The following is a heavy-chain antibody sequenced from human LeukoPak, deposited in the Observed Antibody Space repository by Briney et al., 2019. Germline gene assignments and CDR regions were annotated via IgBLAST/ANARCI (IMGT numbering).Heavy chain of an antibody. CDR2: ISYDGSNK. J-gene: IGHJ4*02. V-gene: IGHV3-30*04. D-gene: IGHD3-22*01. CDR1: GFTFSSYA. Sequence: GGSLRLSCAASGFTFSSYAMSWVRQAPGKGLEWVAVISYDGSNKYYADSVKGRFTISRDNSKNTLYLQMNSLRAEDTAVYYCARDRITMIVVVSPWGTLDYWGQGTLVTVSS. CDR3: ARDRITMIVVVSPWGTLDY.